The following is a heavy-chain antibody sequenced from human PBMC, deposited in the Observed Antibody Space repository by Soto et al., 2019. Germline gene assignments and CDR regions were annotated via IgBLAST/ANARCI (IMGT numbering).Heavy chain of an antibody. CDR2: ISSGTTYI. V-gene: IGHV3-21*03. Sequence: PWGSLRLSCEASGFTFSSYNMNWFRQAPGKGLEWVSSISSGTTYIYYADSVKGRFTISRDNAKNSLFLQMNSLRVEDTASYYCARSGLGVTIIWGQGTMVTVSS. CDR1: GFTFSSYN. CDR3: ARSGLGVTII. J-gene: IGHJ3*02. D-gene: IGHD2-8*01.